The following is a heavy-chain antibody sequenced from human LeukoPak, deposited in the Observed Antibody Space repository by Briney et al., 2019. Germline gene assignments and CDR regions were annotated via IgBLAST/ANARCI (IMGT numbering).Heavy chain of an antibody. CDR3: ATAGKYRFDN. J-gene: IGHJ5*02. D-gene: IGHD6-19*01. CDR2: ISSSSYI. Sequence: PGGSLRLSCAASGFTFSSYTMNWVRQAPGKGLEWVSSISSSSYIYYEDSVKGRFTISRDNAKNSLYLQMNSLRAEDTAVYYCATAGKYRFDNWGQGILVTVSS. CDR1: GFTFSSYT. V-gene: IGHV3-21*01.